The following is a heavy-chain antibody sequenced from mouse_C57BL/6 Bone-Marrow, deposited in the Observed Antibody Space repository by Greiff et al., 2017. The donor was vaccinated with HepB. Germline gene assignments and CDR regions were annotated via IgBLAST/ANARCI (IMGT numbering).Heavy chain of an antibody. D-gene: IGHD1-1*01. Sequence: QVQLQQSGAELVKPGASVKISCKASGYAFSSYWMNWVKQRPGKGLEWIGQIYPGDGDTNYNGKFKGKATLTADKSSSTAYMQHSSLTSEDSAVYFCARSYGSSFYWYFDVWGTGTTVTVSS. J-gene: IGHJ1*03. V-gene: IGHV1-80*01. CDR1: GYAFSSYW. CDR3: ARSYGSSFYWYFDV. CDR2: IYPGDGDT.